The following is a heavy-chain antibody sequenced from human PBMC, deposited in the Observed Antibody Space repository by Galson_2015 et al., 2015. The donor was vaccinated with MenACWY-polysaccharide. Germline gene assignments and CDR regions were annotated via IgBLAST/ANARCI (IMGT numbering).Heavy chain of an antibody. J-gene: IGHJ4*02. D-gene: IGHD6-13*01. CDR1: GYTFTSFW. V-gene: IGHV5-51*01. Sequence: QSGAEVKKPGESLTISCRGSGYTFTSFWIGWVRHMPGKGLEWMGIIYPGDSETRYSPSFQGQVTISADKSISTVYLQWNSLKASDTAMYYCARQALYSASWLDYWGQGTLVTVSS. CDR3: ARQALYSASWLDY. CDR2: IYPGDSET.